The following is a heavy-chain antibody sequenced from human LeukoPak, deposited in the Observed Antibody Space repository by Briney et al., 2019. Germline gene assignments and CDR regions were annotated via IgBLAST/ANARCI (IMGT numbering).Heavy chain of an antibody. CDR3: ARRAMVRGGTYFDY. J-gene: IGHJ4*02. CDR2: IYYSGST. D-gene: IGHD3-10*01. CDR1: GGSISSSSYY. V-gene: IGHV4-39*01. Sequence: PSETLSLTCTVSGGSISSSSYYWGWNRQPPGKGLEWIGSIYYSGSTYYNPSLKSRVTISVDTSKNQFSLKLSSVTAADTAVYYCARRAMVRGGTYFDYWGQGTLVTVSS.